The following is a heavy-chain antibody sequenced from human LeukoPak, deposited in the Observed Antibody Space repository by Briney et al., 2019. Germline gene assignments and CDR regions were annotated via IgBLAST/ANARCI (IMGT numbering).Heavy chain of an antibody. J-gene: IGHJ6*03. V-gene: IGHV4-34*01. CDR3: ARGPRALNYYYYMDV. CDR2: INHSGST. Sequence: SETLSLTCAVYGGSFSGYYWSWIRQPPGKGLEWIGKINHSGSTNYNPSLKSRVTISVDTSKNQFSLKLSSVTAADTAVYYCARGPRALNYYYYMDVWGKGTTVTVSS. CDR1: GGSFSGYY.